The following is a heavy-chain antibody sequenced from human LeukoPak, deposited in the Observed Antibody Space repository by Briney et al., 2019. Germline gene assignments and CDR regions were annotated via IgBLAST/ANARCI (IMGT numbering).Heavy chain of an antibody. J-gene: IGHJ4*02. V-gene: IGHV3-43D*03. D-gene: IGHD5-18*01. Sequence: GGSLRLSCAASGFNFADYAMHWVRQAPGKGLEWVSLISWVGGTTYYVDSVKGRFTISRDNSKNSLYLQMNSLRAEDTALYYCTKARLGYSYGYFFDSWGQGTLVTVSS. CDR3: TKARLGYSYGYFFDS. CDR2: ISWVGGTT. CDR1: GFNFADYA.